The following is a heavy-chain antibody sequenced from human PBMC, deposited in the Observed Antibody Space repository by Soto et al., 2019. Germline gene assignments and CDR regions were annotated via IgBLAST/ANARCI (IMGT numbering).Heavy chain of an antibody. CDR2: TYYRSKWYN. Sequence: SQTLSPTCAISGDSVSGNSAASNSSRPSPSRGLEWLGRTYYRSKWYNDYAVSVKSRITINPDTSKNQFSLQLNSVTPEDTAVYYCARADRAALTAPYYYYGMDVWGQGTTVTVSS. CDR3: ARADRAALTAPYYYYGMDV. J-gene: IGHJ6*02. CDR1: GDSVSGNSAA. D-gene: IGHD6-6*01. V-gene: IGHV6-1*01.